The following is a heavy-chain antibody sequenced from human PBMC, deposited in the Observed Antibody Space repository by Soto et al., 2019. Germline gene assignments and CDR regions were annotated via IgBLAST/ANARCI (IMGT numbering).Heavy chain of an antibody. Sequence: PXQTLSLTCAICGYSVSSNSAAWNWIRQSPSRGLEWLGRTYYRSKWYNDYTVSVKSRITINPDTSKNQFSLQLSSVTPEDTAVYYCTRARSSSWDYFYGMDVWGQGTTVTVSS. CDR2: TYYRSKWYN. CDR1: GYSVSSNSAA. V-gene: IGHV6-1*01. D-gene: IGHD6-13*01. J-gene: IGHJ6*02. CDR3: TRARSSSWDYFYGMDV.